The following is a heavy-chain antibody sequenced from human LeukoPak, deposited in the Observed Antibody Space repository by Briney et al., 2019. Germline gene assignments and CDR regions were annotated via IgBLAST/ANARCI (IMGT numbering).Heavy chain of an antibody. CDR1: GGSFSGYY. CDR2: INHSGST. Sequence: SETLSLTCAVYGGSFSGYYWSWIRQPPGKGLEWIGEINHSGSTNYNPSLKSRVTISVDTSKNQFSLKLSSVTAADTAVYYCARDTVDTAIYYFDYWGQGILVTVSS. V-gene: IGHV4-34*01. D-gene: IGHD5-18*01. J-gene: IGHJ4*02. CDR3: ARDTVDTAIYYFDY.